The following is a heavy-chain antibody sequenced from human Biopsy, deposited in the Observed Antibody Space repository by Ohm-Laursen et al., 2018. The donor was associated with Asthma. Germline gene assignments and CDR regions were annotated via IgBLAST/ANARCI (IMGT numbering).Heavy chain of an antibody. J-gene: IGHJ4*02. CDR2: IWYDGINK. Sequence: SLRLSCTASGVTFRNYGMHWGRQAPGKGLEWVAVIWYDGINKYFADSVKGRFTISRDNSKKTVYLQMDSLRAEDTAVYYRARGDSSGWSHYYFDYWGQGTLVTVSS. CDR1: GVTFRNYG. CDR3: ARGDSSGWSHYYFDY. D-gene: IGHD6-19*01. V-gene: IGHV3-33*01.